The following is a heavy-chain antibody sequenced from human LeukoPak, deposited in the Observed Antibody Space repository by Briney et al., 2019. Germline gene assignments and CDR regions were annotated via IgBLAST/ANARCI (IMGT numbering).Heavy chain of an antibody. CDR3: ARGPIQLWLHNGMDV. CDR1: GFTLGDHA. D-gene: IGHD1-1*01. V-gene: IGHV3-49*04. Sequence: PGRSLRLSCITSGFTLGDHAMTWVRQAPGKGLEWVGFIRSIGYGETTEYAPSVKGRFTISRDNSNSIAYLQMNSLNTEDTGIYYCARGPIQLWLHNGMDVWGPGTTVIVSS. J-gene: IGHJ6*02. CDR2: IRSIGYGETT.